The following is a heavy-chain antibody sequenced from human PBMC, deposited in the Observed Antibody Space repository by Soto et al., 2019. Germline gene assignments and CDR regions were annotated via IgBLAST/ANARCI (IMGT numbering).Heavy chain of an antibody. V-gene: IGHV1-69*13. D-gene: IGHD1-26*01. CDR1: GGTFSSYA. J-gene: IGHJ4*02. CDR3: ARDLIMGATKGYFDY. CDR2: IIPIFGTA. Sequence: GASVKVSCKASGGTFSSYAISWVRQAPGQGLEWMGGIIPIFGTANYAQKFQGRVTITADESTSTAYMELSSLRSEDTAVYYCARDLIMGATKGYFDYWGQGTLVTVSS.